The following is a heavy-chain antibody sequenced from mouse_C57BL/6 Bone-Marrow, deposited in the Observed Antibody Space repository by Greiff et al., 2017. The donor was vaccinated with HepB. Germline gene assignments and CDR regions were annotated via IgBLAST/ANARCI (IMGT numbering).Heavy chain of an antibody. Sequence: EVQLQESGPGLVKPSQSLSLTCSVTGYSITSGYYWNWIRQFPGNKLEWMGYISYDGSNNYNPSLKNRISITRDTSKNQFFLKLNSVTTEDTATYYCARVGHFDVWGTGTTVTVSS. J-gene: IGHJ1*03. CDR2: ISYDGSN. CDR3: ARVGHFDV. V-gene: IGHV3-6*01. CDR1: GYSITSGYY.